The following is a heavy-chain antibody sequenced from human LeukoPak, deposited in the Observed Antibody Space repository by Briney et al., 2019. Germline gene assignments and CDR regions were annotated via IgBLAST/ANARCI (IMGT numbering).Heavy chain of an antibody. CDR1: GFTFSSYW. CDR3: ARDRHRCSTSCPNWFDP. CDR2: INTDGSNT. D-gene: IGHD2-2*01. Sequence: GGSLRLSCAASGFTFSSYWMHWVRQAPGKGLVWISRINTDGSNTNYADSVKGRFTVSRENAKNTLYLQMNSLRVEDTAVYYCARDRHRCSTSCPNWFDPWGQGTLVTVSS. J-gene: IGHJ5*02. V-gene: IGHV3-74*01.